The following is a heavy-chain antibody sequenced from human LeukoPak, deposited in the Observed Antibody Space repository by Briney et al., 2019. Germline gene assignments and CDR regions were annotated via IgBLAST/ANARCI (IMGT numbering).Heavy chain of an antibody. D-gene: IGHD2-15*01. V-gene: IGHV3-23*01. Sequence: PGGSLRLSCAASGFTFSSYAMNWVRQAPGKGLEWVSVISGSGGTTYYTDSVKGRFTISRDNSKNTLYLQMNSLRAEDTAVYYCARDRGGGHMDVWGKGTTVTISS. CDR3: ARDRGGGHMDV. CDR1: GFTFSSYA. J-gene: IGHJ6*03. CDR2: ISGSGGTT.